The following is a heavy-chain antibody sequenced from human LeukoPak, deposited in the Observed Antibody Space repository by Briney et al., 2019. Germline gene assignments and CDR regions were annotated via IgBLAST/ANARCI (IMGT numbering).Heavy chain of an antibody. CDR3: ARDYTHYYDSSGYQPLDY. J-gene: IGHJ4*02. V-gene: IGHV3-21*01. CDR2: ISSSSSYI. Sequence: GGSLRLSCAASGFTFSSYSMNWVRQAPGKGLEWVSSISSSSSYIYYADSVKGRFTISRDNAKNSLYLQMNSLRAEDTAVYYCARDYTHYYDSSGYQPLDYWGQGTLVTVSS. CDR1: GFTFSSYS. D-gene: IGHD3-22*01.